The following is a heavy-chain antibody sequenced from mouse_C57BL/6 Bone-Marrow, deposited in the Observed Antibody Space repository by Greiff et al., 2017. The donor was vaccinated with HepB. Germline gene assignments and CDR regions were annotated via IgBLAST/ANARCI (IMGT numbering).Heavy chain of an antibody. V-gene: IGHV1-54*01. CDR3: ARDDYDAMDY. CDR2: INPGSGGT. Sequence: QVQLQQSGAELVRPGTSVKVSCKASGYAFTNYLIEWVKQRPGQGLEWIGVINPGSGGTNYNEKFKGKATLTADKSSSTAYMQLSSLTSEDSAVYFCARDDYDAMDYWGRGNSVTVSA. CDR1: GYAFTNYL. J-gene: IGHJ4*01.